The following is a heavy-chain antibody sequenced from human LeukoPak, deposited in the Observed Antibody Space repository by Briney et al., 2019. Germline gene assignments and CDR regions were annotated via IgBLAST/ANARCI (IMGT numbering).Heavy chain of an antibody. J-gene: IGHJ4*02. V-gene: IGHV4-61*02. CDR3: ARDVPGITSSHFDY. D-gene: IGHD1-20*01. Sequence: PSETLSLTCTVSGGSISSGSYYWSWIRQPAGKGLEWIGRIYTSGSTNYNPSLKSRVTISVDTSKNRFSLKLSSVTAADTAVYYCARDVPGITSSHFDYWGQGTLVTVSS. CDR1: GGSISSGSYY. CDR2: IYTSGST.